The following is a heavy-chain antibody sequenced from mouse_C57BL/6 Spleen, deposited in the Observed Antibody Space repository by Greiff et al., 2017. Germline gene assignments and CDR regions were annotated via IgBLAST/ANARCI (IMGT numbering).Heavy chain of an antibody. J-gene: IGHJ3*01. CDR3: ARGNGYYWIAY. D-gene: IGHD2-3*01. Sequence: QVQLQQSGAELVKPGASVKMSCKASGYTFTSYWITWVKQRPGQGLEWIGDIYPGSGSTNYNEKFKSKATLTVDTSSSTAYMQLSSLTSEDSAVYYCARGNGYYWIAYWGQGTLVTVSA. V-gene: IGHV1-55*01. CDR2: IYPGSGST. CDR1: GYTFTSYW.